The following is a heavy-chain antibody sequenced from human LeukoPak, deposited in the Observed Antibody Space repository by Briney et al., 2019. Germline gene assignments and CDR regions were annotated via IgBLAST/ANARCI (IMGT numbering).Heavy chain of an antibody. CDR3: ARTTVVIPQIDY. D-gene: IGHD4-23*01. Sequence: GSVKVSCKASGYTFTSYGISWVRQAPGQGLEWMGWISAHKGYTNSAQKLQGRVTMTTDTSTSTAYMELRSLRSDDTAVYYCARTTVVIPQIDYWGQGTLVIVSA. V-gene: IGHV1-18*01. CDR1: GYTFTSYG. CDR2: ISAHKGYT. J-gene: IGHJ4*02.